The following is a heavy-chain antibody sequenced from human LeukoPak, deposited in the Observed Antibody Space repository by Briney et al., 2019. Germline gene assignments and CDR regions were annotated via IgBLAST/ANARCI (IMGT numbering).Heavy chain of an antibody. CDR2: IKSDGSST. CDR1: GFTLSSYW. J-gene: IGHJ5*02. CDR3: ARAEVVSYYYDSSGYYHH. V-gene: IGHV3-74*01. D-gene: IGHD3-22*01. Sequence: GGSLRLSWVASGFTLSSYWMHWVRQAQGRGRVWVSRIKSDGSSTSYADSVKGRFTISRDNAKNSLYLQMNSLRAEDTAVYYCARAEVVSYYYDSSGYYHHWGQGTLVTVSS.